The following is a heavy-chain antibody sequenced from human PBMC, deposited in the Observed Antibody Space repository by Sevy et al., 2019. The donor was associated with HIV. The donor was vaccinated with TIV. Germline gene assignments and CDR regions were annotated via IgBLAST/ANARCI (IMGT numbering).Heavy chain of an antibody. Sequence: GGALRLSCAASGLSCSNAWMAWVRQAPGKGLEWVGPIRSETGGGTTDFAAFAKGKFTISRDDPKNTLYLQMNSLKTKDTAVYYCAIDHRRDGMIVVPFEKWGLGTLVTVSS. J-gene: IGHJ4*02. CDR3: AIDHRRDGMIVVPFEK. CDR1: GLSCSNAW. V-gene: IGHV3-15*01. D-gene: IGHD3-22*01. CDR2: IRSETGGGTT.